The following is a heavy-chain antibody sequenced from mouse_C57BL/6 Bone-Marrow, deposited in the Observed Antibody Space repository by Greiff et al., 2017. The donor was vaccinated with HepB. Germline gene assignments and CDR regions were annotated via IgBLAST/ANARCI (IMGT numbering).Heavy chain of an antibody. Sequence: EVQLQESGGGLVKPGGSLKLSCAASGFTFSDYGMHWVRQAPEKGLEWVAYISSGSSTIYYADTVKGRFTISRDNAKNTLFLQMTSLRSEDTAMYYCALLLGAYWGQGTLVTVSA. CDR2: ISSGSSTI. CDR3: ALLLGAY. D-gene: IGHD1-1*01. V-gene: IGHV5-17*01. CDR1: GFTFSDYG. J-gene: IGHJ3*01.